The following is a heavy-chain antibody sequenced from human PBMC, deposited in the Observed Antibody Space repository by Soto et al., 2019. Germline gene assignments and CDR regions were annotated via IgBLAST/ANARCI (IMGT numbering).Heavy chain of an antibody. CDR2: ISGSGGST. CDR3: AKMKTGWLHYYYGMDV. Sequence: GGSLRLSCAASGFTFSSYAMSWVRQAPGKGLEWVSAISGSGGSTYYADSVKGRFTISRDNSKNTLYLQMNSLRAEDTAVYYCAKMKTGWLHYYYGMDVWGQGTTVTVSS. D-gene: IGHD5-18*01. CDR1: GFTFSSYA. J-gene: IGHJ6*02. V-gene: IGHV3-23*01.